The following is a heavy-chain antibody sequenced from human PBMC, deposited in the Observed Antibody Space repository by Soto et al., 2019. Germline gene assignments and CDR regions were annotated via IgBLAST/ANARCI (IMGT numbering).Heavy chain of an antibody. CDR2: IYYSGST. Sequence: QVQLQESGPGLMKPSQTLSLTCTVSGGSISSGGYYWSWIRQHPGKGLEWIGYIYYSGSTYYNPSLKSRVTISVDTSKNQFSLKLSSVTAADTAVYYCARGKEEGYSYGYFYWGQGTLVTVSS. V-gene: IGHV4-31*03. J-gene: IGHJ4*02. CDR1: GGSISSGGYY. CDR3: ARGKEEGYSYGYFY. D-gene: IGHD5-18*01.